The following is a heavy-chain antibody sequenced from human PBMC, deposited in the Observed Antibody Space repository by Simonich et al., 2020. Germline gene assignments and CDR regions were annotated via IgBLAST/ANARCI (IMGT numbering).Heavy chain of an antibody. CDR3: ASDGAYDTVVTGAY. J-gene: IGHJ4*02. Sequence: EVQLVESGGGLVQPGGSLRLSCAASGFTFSSYEMNWVRQAQGKGLEWVSYISSSGSTIYYADSVKGRFTISRDNAKNSLYLQMNSLRAEDTAVYYCASDGAYDTVVTGAYWGQGTLVTVSS. CDR2: ISSSGSTI. CDR1: GFTFSSYE. V-gene: IGHV3-48*03. D-gene: IGHD3-9*01.